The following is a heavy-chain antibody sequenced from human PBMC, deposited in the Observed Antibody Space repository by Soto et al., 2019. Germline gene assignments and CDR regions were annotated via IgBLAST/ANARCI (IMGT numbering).Heavy chain of an antibody. Sequence: SQTLSLTCAMSGDSVSGNTAALKWIRSSPSRGLEWLGRTYYRSNWRHDYAVSVKSRITVNPDTSKNHFSLQLNSVTPDDTAVYYCARGVAGSGFDLWGQGTLVTVSS. D-gene: IGHD6-19*01. CDR3: ARGVAGSGFDL. CDR2: TYYRSNWRH. V-gene: IGHV6-1*01. J-gene: IGHJ4*02. CDR1: GDSVSGNTAA.